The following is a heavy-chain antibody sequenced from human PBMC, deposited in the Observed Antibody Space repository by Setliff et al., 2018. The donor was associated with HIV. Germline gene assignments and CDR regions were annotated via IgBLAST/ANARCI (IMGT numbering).Heavy chain of an antibody. CDR2: ISGSSSYW. CDR1: GFTFSRYS. CDR3: VGPHCSSRGRCYAFDR. D-gene: IGHD2-15*01. V-gene: IGHV3-21*01. Sequence: PGGSLRLSCTASGFTFSRYSMNWVRQAPGKGLEWVSSISGSSSYWKYADSVKGRFTISRDNAKNSLLLQMNSLRAEDTAVYYCVGPHCSSRGRCYAFDRWGQGTRVTVSS. J-gene: IGHJ4*02.